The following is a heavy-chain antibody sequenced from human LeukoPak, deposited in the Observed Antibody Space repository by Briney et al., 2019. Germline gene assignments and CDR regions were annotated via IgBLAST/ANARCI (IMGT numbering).Heavy chain of an antibody. CDR3: AKNHSSSSRDYFDY. D-gene: IGHD6-13*01. CDR2: ISGSGGST. V-gene: IGHV3-23*01. Sequence: PGGSLRLSCAASGFTFGTYAMTWVRQAPGKGLEWVSVISGSGGSTSYADSVKGRFIISRDNSKNTLSLLMNSLRAEDTAVYYCAKNHSSSSRDYFDYWGQGTLVTVSS. J-gene: IGHJ4*02. CDR1: GFTFGTYA.